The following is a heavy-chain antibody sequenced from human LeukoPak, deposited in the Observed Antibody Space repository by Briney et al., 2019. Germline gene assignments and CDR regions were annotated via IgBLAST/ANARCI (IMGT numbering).Heavy chain of an antibody. CDR1: GFAFSSYA. CDR3: ARWGDIVVVVADYGMDV. J-gene: IGHJ6*02. Sequence: GGSLRLSCAASGFAFSSYAMHWVRQAPGKGLEWVAVISYDGSNKYYADSVKGRFTISRDNSKNTLCLQMNSLRAEDTAVYYCARWGDIVVVVADYGMDVWGQGTTVTVSS. V-gene: IGHV3-30*04. D-gene: IGHD2-15*01. CDR2: ISYDGSNK.